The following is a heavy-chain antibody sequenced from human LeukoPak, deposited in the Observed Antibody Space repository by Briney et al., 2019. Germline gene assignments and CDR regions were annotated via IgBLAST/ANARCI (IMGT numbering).Heavy chain of an antibody. Sequence: GGSLRLSCAPSGFTFTDYSMNWVRQAPGKGLEWVGSISTVSTYTFYADSVKGRFSISRDNVRNLLYLQISSLGAEDTAVYYCARDGSGFYLYNYMDVWGKGTTVTVSS. V-gene: IGHV3-21*06. J-gene: IGHJ6*03. CDR2: ISTVSTYT. CDR1: GFTFTDYS. D-gene: IGHD6-25*01. CDR3: ARDGSGFYLYNYMDV.